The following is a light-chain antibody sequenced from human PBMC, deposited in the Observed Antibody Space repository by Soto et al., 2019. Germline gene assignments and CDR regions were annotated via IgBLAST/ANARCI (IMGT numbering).Light chain of an antibody. CDR1: SSDVGGSNF. CDR3: VSYTSTTTYG. CDR2: DVA. J-gene: IGLJ1*01. Sequence: SALTQPASVSDSPGQSITISCTGTSSDVGGSNFVSWYQQHPVKPPKLIIYDVANRPSGVSNRFSGSKSGSTASLIISRLQTEDEADYYCVSYTSTTTYGFGTGPKVTV. V-gene: IGLV2-14*03.